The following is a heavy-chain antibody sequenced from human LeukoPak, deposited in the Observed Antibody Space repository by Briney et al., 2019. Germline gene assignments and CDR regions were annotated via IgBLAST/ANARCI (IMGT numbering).Heavy chain of an antibody. CDR3: ARVNGDSSSWPGGYFDY. D-gene: IGHD6-13*01. J-gene: IGHJ4*02. Sequence: SETLSLTCTVSGGSISSYYWSWIRQPPGKGLEWIGYIYYSGSTNYNPSLKSRVTISVDTSKNQFSLKLSSVTAADTAVYYCARVNGDSSSWPGGYFDYWGQGTLVTVSS. CDR1: GGSISSYY. V-gene: IGHV4-59*01. CDR2: IYYSGST.